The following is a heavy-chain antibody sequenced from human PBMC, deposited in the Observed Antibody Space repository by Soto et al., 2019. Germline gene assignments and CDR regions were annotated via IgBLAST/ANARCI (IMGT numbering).Heavy chain of an antibody. V-gene: IGHV3-23*01. D-gene: IGHD6-19*01. CDR3: AKKAVAGIGAYYYGMDV. CDR2: ISGSGGST. J-gene: IGHJ6*02. Sequence: GGSLRLSCAASGFTFSSYAMSWVRQAPGKGLEWASAISGSGGSTYYADSVKGRFTISRDNSKNTLYLQMNSLRAEDTAVYYCAKKAVAGIGAYYYGMDVWGQGTTVTVSS. CDR1: GFTFSSYA.